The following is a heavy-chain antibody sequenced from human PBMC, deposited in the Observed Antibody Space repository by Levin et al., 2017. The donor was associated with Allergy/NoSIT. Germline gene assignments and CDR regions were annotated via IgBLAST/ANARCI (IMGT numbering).Heavy chain of an antibody. J-gene: IGHJ3*02. CDR1: GGSISSYY. CDR3: ARMGDSSGAFDI. V-gene: IGHV4-59*01. D-gene: IGHD3-22*01. Sequence: PSETLSLTCTVSGGSISSYYWRWIRQPPGKGLEWIGYIYSSGSTNYNPSLKSRLTIILDTSKNPFSRKLSYVTAADTAVYYCARMGDSSGAFDIWGQGTMVTVSS. CDR2: IYSSGST.